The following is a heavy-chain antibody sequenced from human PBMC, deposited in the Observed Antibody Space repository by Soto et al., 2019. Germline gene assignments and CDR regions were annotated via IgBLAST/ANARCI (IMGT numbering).Heavy chain of an antibody. V-gene: IGHV4-30-4*01. Sequence: QVQLQESGPGLVKPSQTLSLTCTVSGGSISSGDYYWGWIRQPPGKGLEWIGYIHYSGSTYYNPSHRSPVTLSVDPCKNQFSLKLSSVTAADPAVHYCTRKGGNGGNFPFEYWGQGTLVPVSS. CDR1: GGSISSGDYY. D-gene: IGHD2-21*02. J-gene: IGHJ4*02. CDR3: TRKGGNGGNFPFEY. CDR2: IHYSGST.